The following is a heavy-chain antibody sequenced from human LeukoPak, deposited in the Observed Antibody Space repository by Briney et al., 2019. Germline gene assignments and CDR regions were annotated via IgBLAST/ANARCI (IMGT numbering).Heavy chain of an antibody. D-gene: IGHD3-22*01. CDR2: IYHSGST. CDR3: ARDSSDYPSTFDY. V-gene: IGHV4-4*02. CDR1: GGSISTSKW. Sequence: PSGTLSLTCAVSGGSISTSKWWSCVRQPPGKGLEWIGEIYHSGSTNYNPSLKSRVTISVDKSKNQFSLKLSSVTAADTAVYYCARDSSDYPSTFDYWGQGTLVTVSS. J-gene: IGHJ4*02.